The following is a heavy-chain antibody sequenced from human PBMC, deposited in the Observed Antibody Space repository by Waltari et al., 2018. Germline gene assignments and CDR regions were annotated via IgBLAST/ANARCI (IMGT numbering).Heavy chain of an antibody. Sequence: VQLRESGPGLVKPSETLSLWCNVSGDSIRSHFWSWIRQAPGKGLEWIGHMYFSGTKDYNPSLKSRVAISIDTSKNHFSLNLRSVTAADTAIYYCARLPRGSVIIGAFDIWGQGTQVTVSS. J-gene: IGHJ3*02. CDR2: MYFSGTK. CDR1: GDSIRSHF. D-gene: IGHD3-22*01. V-gene: IGHV4-59*11. CDR3: ARLPRGSVIIGAFDI.